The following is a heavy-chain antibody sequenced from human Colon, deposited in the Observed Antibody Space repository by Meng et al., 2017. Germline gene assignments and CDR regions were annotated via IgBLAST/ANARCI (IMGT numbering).Heavy chain of an antibody. CDR1: GYSFTTYS. Sequence: QVQLVQSGAEVKKPGASVKVSCKASGYSFTTYSMHWVRQAPGQGLEWMAWINTANGNAVYSETFQGRLTITRDASASTVNMELSSLRPNDTAVYFCARGRITVFGIIDFWGQGSLVTVSS. CDR3: ARGRITVFGIIDF. V-gene: IGHV1-3*04. D-gene: IGHD3-10*01. J-gene: IGHJ4*02. CDR2: INTANGNA.